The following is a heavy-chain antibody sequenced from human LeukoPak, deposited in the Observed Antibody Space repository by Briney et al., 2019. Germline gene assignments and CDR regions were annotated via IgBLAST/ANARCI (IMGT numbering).Heavy chain of an antibody. CDR3: ARGFLGPNFDY. V-gene: IGHV4-34*01. D-gene: IGHD2/OR15-2a*01. J-gene: IGHJ4*02. CDR1: GGSFSGYY. Sequence: SETLSLTCAVYGGSFSGYYWSRIRQPPGKGLEWIGEINHSGSTNYNPSLKSRVTISVDTSKNQFSLKLSSVTASDTVVYYCARGFLGPNFDYWGQGTLVTVSS. CDR2: INHSGST.